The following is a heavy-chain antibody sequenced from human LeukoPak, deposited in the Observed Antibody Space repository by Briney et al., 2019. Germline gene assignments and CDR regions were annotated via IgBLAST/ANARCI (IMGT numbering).Heavy chain of an antibody. D-gene: IGHD3-3*02. V-gene: IGHV3-23*01. Sequence: GGSLRLSCAASGFTFSSYAMSWVRQAPGKGLEWVSAISGSGGSTYYADSVKGRFTISRDTSKNTLYLQMNSLRAEDTDVYYCANDTVHFWSGYYANWFDNSGPGTLVTASS. J-gene: IGHJ5*02. CDR1: GFTFSSYA. CDR2: ISGSGGST. CDR3: ANDTVHFWSGYYANWFDN.